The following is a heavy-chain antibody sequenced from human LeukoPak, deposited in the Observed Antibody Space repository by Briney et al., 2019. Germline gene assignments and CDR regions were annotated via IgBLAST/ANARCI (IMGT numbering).Heavy chain of an antibody. Sequence: GGSLRLSCAASGFTFSSYSMNWVRQAPGKGLEWVSYISSSSSTIYYADSVKGRFTISRDNAKNSLYLQMNSLRAEDTAVYYCATLFARDAFDIWGQGTMVTVSS. CDR2: ISSSSSTI. J-gene: IGHJ3*02. D-gene: IGHD3-10*02. V-gene: IGHV3-48*01. CDR1: GFTFSSYS. CDR3: ATLFARDAFDI.